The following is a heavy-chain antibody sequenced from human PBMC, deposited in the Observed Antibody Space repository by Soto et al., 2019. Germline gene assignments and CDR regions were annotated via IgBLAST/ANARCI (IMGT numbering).Heavy chain of an antibody. CDR3: ARATAAASSYYYYGMDV. Sequence: QVQLQESGPGLVKPSQTLSLTCTVSGGSISSGGYYWSWIRQHPGKGLEWIGYIYYSGSTYYNPSLKSRVTISLDASKNQFSLKLSFVTAADTAVYYCARATAAASSYYYYGMDVWGQGTTVTVSS. V-gene: IGHV4-31*03. CDR2: IYYSGST. J-gene: IGHJ6*02. CDR1: GGSISSGGYY.